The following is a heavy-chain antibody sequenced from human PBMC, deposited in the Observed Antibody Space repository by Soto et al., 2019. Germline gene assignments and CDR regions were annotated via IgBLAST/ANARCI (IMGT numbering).Heavy chain of an antibody. CDR3: ARDRGIWSWFDP. J-gene: IGHJ5*02. Sequence: QVQLQESGPGLVKPSETLSLTCTVSGGSVSSTRYYWSWIRQPPGKGLEWLGYIYHSGSTNYNPSLKSRVTISIDTSKNQFSLNLSAVTAADTAVYYCARDRGIWSWFDPWGQGTLVTVSS. V-gene: IGHV4-61*01. CDR1: GGSVSSTRYY. CDR2: IYHSGST. D-gene: IGHD3-10*01.